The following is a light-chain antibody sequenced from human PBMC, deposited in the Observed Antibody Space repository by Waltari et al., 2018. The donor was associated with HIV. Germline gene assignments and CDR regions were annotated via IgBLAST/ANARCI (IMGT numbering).Light chain of an antibody. CDR2: WAS. CDR1: RTLYFNPNNQNY. CDR3: QQDYTIDST. V-gene: IGKV4-1*01. J-gene: IGKJ4*01. Sequence: IVMTQSPDSLPVSLGERATINCRSSRTLYFNPNNQNYLAWYQQKPGQSPKGLIYWASTRASGVPGRFSGSGSGTDFNLTISSLQADDVAVYYCQQDYTIDSTFGGGTKVEIK.